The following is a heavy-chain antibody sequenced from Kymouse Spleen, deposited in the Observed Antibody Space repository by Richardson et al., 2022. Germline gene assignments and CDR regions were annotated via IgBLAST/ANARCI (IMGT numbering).Heavy chain of an antibody. Sequence: QVQLVESGGGVVQPGRSLRLSCAASGFTFSSYGMHWVRQAPGKGLEWVAVIWYDGSNKYYADSVKGRFTISRDNSKNTLYLQMNSLRAEDTAVYYCARDKKAVAGFDYWGQGTLVTVSS. CDR2: IWYDGSNK. J-gene: IGHJ4*02. CDR3: ARDKKAVAGFDY. CDR1: GFTFSSYG. V-gene: IGHV3-33*01. D-gene: IGHD6-19*01.